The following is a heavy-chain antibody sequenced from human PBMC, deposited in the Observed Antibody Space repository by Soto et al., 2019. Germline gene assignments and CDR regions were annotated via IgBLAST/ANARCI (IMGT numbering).Heavy chain of an antibody. CDR1: GYTFTSYG. Sequence: SVKVSCKASGYTFTSYGISWVRQAPGQGLEWMGWISAYNGNTNYAQKLQGRVTMTTDTSTSTAYMELRSLRSDDTAVYYCASSGYYYDSSGYYKNYGSAAYYYYYYGMDVWGQGTTVTVSS. CDR3: ASSGYYYDSSGYYKNYGSAAYYYYYYGMDV. V-gene: IGHV1-18*01. D-gene: IGHD3-22*01. CDR2: ISAYNGNT. J-gene: IGHJ6*02.